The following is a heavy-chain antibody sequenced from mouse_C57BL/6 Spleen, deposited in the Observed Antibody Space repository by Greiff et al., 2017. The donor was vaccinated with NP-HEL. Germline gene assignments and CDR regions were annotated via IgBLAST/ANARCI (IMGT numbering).Heavy chain of an antibody. CDR3: ARSGGNHYAMDY. CDR1: GYTFTSYT. Sequence: QVQLKESGAELARPGASVKMSCKASGYTFTSYTMHWVKQRPGQGLEWIGYINPSSGYTKYNQKFKDKATLTADKSSSTAYMQLSSLTSEDSAVYYCARSGGNHYAMDYWGQGTSVTVSS. CDR2: INPSSGYT. D-gene: IGHD1-1*02. V-gene: IGHV1-4*01. J-gene: IGHJ4*01.